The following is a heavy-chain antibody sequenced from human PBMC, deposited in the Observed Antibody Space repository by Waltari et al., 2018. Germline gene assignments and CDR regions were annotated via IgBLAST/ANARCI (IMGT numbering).Heavy chain of an antibody. D-gene: IGHD3-22*01. Sequence: QVQLQQWGAGLLKPSETLSLTCAVFGGSFSAYHWSWIRQSPGKGLEWIGEINHSGSAIYNPSLKSRVTISLDTSKRQGSLRLSSVTAADTAVYFCARGTGGSSTYYFAGMDVWGQGTTVTVSS. CDR1: GGSFSAYH. J-gene: IGHJ6*02. CDR2: INHSGSA. CDR3: ARGTGGSSTYYFAGMDV. V-gene: IGHV4-34*01.